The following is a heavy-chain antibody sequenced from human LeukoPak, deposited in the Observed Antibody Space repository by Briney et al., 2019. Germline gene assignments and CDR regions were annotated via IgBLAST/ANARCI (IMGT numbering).Heavy chain of an antibody. J-gene: IGHJ6*03. CDR3: ARLETNYYYYYMDV. Sequence: SEILSLTCTVSGGSISSGSYYWSWIRQPAGKGLEWIGRIYSSGSTNYNPSLKSRVTISLDTSKNQFSLKLSSVTAADTAVYYCARLETNYYYYYMDVWGKGTTVTISS. V-gene: IGHV4-61*02. CDR1: GGSISSGSYY. CDR2: IYSSGST. D-gene: IGHD1-14*01.